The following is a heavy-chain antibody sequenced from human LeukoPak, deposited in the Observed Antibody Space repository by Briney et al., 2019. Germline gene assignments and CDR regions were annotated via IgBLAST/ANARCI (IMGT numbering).Heavy chain of an antibody. CDR1: GFTFSSYA. CDR3: ASIAVAGGDFDY. J-gene: IGHJ4*02. CDR2: IGAGGTFT. D-gene: IGHD6-19*01. Sequence: GGSLRLSCTASGFTFSSYAMNWVRQAPGKGLEWVSGIGAGGTFTYYADSVKGRFTISRDNSKNTLYLQMNSLRAEDTAVYYCASIAVAGGDFDYWGQGTLVTVPS. V-gene: IGHV3-23*01.